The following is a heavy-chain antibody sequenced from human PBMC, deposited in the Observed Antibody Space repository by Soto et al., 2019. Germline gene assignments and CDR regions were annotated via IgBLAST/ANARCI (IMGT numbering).Heavy chain of an antibody. Sequence: ELQLLESGGGLVQPGGSLRLSCAASGFIFSSYAMSWVRQAPGKGLEWVSAISGSGISTYYADSVKGRFTISRDNSKNTLYLQMNSLRAEDTAVYYCAKETISTSCCNWLDPWGQGTLVTVSS. CDR3: AKETISTSCCNWLDP. CDR1: GFIFSSYA. CDR2: ISGSGIST. D-gene: IGHD2-2*01. J-gene: IGHJ5*02. V-gene: IGHV3-23*01.